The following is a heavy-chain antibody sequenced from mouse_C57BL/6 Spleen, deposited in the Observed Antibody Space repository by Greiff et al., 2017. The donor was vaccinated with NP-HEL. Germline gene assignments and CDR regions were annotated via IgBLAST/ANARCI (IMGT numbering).Heavy chain of an antibody. V-gene: IGHV1-39*01. D-gene: IGHD2-4*01. CDR2: INPNYGTT. CDR1: GYSFTDYN. J-gene: IGHJ4*01. CDR3: ARRGGKIYYDYDAVMDY. Sequence: EVKLMESGPELVKPGASVKISCKASGYSFTDYNMNWVKQSNGKSLEWIGVINPNYGTTSYNQKFKGKATLTVDQSSSTAYMQLNSLTSEDSAVYYCARRGGKIYYDYDAVMDYWGQGTSVTVSS.